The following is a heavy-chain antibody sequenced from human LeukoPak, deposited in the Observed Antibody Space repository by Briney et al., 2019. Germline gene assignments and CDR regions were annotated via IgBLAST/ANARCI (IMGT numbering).Heavy chain of an antibody. Sequence: PSETLSLTCAVYGGSFSGYYWCWIRQPPGKGLEWIGEINHSGSTNYNPSLKSRVTISVDTSKNQFSLKLSSVTAADTAVYYCARVSGPTRRTDYWGQGTLVTVSS. D-gene: IGHD3-10*01. V-gene: IGHV4-34*01. CDR3: ARVSGPTRRTDY. CDR2: INHSGST. CDR1: GGSFSGYY. J-gene: IGHJ4*02.